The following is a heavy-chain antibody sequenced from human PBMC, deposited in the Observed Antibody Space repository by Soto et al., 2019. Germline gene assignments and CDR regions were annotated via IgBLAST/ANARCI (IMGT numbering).Heavy chain of an antibody. V-gene: IGHV3-7*03. CDR1: GFSFRSFW. J-gene: IGHJ4*02. D-gene: IGHD7-27*01. Sequence: GGSLRLSCAASGFSFRSFWMSWVRQGPGKGLEWVANIKQDGSEKYYVDSVKGRFTISRDNAKSSLHLQMNSLRAEDTAVYYCVKDTPAWRQVWGYDYWGQGVQVTVSS. CDR2: IKQDGSEK. CDR3: VKDTPAWRQVWGYDY.